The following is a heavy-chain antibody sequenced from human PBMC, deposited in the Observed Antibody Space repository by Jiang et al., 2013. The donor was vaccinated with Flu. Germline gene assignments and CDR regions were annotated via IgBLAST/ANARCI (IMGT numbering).Heavy chain of an antibody. CDR3: AREAGLYYYYGMDV. V-gene: IGHV6-1*01. CDR2: TYYRSKWYN. J-gene: IGHJ6*02. CDR1: SNSAA. D-gene: IGHD3/OR15-3a*01. Sequence: SNSAAWNWIRQSPSRGLEWLGRTYYRSKWYNDYAVSVKSRITINPDTSKNQFSLQLNSVTPEDTAVYYCAREAGLYYYYGMDVWGQGTTVTVSS.